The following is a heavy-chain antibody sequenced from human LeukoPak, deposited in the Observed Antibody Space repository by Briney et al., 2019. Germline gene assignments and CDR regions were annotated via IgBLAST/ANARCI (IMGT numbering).Heavy chain of an antibody. V-gene: IGHV3-21*04. CDR3: AKGLTSGSYYDDAFDI. Sequence: GGSLRLSCAASRFTFSSYSMNWVRQAPGKGLEWVSSISSSSSYIYYADSVKGRFTISRDNAKNSLYLQMNSLRAEDMALYYCAKGLTSGSYYDDAFDIWGQGTMVTVSS. J-gene: IGHJ3*02. CDR2: ISSSSSYI. D-gene: IGHD1-26*01. CDR1: RFTFSSYS.